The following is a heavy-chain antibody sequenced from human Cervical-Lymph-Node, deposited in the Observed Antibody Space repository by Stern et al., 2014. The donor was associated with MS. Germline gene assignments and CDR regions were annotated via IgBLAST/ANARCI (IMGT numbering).Heavy chain of an antibody. V-gene: IGHV4-39*01. D-gene: IGHD6-13*01. J-gene: IGHJ4*02. CDR1: GGSISSSSYY. CDR3: ATYSSSWHFDY. Sequence: QLVESGPGLVKPSETLSLTCTVSGGSISSSSYYWGWIRQPPGKGLEWIGSIYYSGSTYYNPSLKSRVTISVDTSKNQLYLKLTSVTAADTAVYYCATYSSSWHFDYWGQGTLVTVSS. CDR2: IYYSGST.